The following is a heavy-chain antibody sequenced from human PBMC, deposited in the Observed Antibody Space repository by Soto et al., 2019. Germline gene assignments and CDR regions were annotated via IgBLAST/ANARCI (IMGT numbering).Heavy chain of an antibody. CDR1: GFTVSSHG. Sequence: EVQLVESGGGLVQPGGSLRLSCVVSGFTVSSHGMNWVRQAPGRGLEWVSYISSSGSTTSYADSVKGRFTISRDNAKNSLFLQMNSLRAEDTAVYYCARDWWLTVTYYWGQGTLVTVSS. D-gene: IGHD4-17*01. V-gene: IGHV3-48*01. J-gene: IGHJ4*02. CDR2: ISSSGSTT. CDR3: ARDWWLTVTYY.